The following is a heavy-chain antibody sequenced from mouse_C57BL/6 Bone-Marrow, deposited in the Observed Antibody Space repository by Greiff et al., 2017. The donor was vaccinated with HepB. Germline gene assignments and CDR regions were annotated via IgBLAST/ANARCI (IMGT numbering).Heavy chain of an antibody. V-gene: IGHV14-4*01. CDR2: IDPENGDT. CDR3: TTLNMGYDYDEEAGWFAY. CDR1: GFNIKDDY. J-gene: IGHJ3*01. Sequence: EVQLQQSGAELVRPGASVKLSCTASGFNIKDDYMHWVKQRPEQGLEWIGWIDPENGDTEYASKFQGKATITADTSSNTAYLQLSSLTSEDTAVYYCTTLNMGYDYDEEAGWFAYWGQGTLVTVSA. D-gene: IGHD2-4*01.